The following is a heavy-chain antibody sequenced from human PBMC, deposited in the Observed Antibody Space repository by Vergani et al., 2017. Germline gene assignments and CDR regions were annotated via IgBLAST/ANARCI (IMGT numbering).Heavy chain of an antibody. Sequence: QLQLQESGPGLVKPSETLSLTCTVSGGSISSSSYYWGWIRQPPGKGLEWIGSIYYSGSTYYNPSLKSRVTISVDTFKNQFSLKLSSVTAADTAVYYCARQQPNWNYFPVWFDPWGQGTLVTVSS. CDR1: GGSISSSSYY. D-gene: IGHD1-7*01. CDR3: ARQQPNWNYFPVWFDP. J-gene: IGHJ5*02. V-gene: IGHV4-39*01. CDR2: IYYSGST.